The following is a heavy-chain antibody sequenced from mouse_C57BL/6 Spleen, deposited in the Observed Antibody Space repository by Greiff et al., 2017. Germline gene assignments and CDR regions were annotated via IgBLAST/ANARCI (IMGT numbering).Heavy chain of an antibody. D-gene: IGHD2-1*01. V-gene: IGHV1-69*01. CDR1: GYTFTSYW. J-gene: IGHJ2*01. Sequence: QVQLQQPGAELVMPGASVKLSCKASGYTFTSYWMHWVKQRPGQGLEWIGEIDPSDSYTNYNQKFKGKSTLTVDKSSSTAYMQLSSLTSEDSAVYYWARLKSYYGPGNYFDYWGQGTTLTVSS. CDR3: ARLKSYYGPGNYFDY. CDR2: IDPSDSYT.